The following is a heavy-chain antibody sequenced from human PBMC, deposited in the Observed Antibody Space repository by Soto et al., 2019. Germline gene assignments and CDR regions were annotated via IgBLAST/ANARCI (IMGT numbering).Heavy chain of an antibody. V-gene: IGHV1-3*01. Sequence: ASVXVSCKASGYTFTSYAMHWVRQAPGQRLEWMGWINAGNGNTKYSQKFQGRVTITRDTSASTAYMELSSLRSEDTAVYYCERGRGLGRTGTYYYMDVWGKGTTVTVSS. CDR2: INAGNGNT. CDR1: GYTFTSYA. D-gene: IGHD1-7*01. CDR3: ERGRGLGRTGTYYYMDV. J-gene: IGHJ6*03.